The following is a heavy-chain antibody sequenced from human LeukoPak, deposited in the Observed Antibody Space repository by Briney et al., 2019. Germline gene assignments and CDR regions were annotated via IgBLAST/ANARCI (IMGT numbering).Heavy chain of an antibody. CDR2: IYYSGTA. J-gene: IGHJ4*02. V-gene: IGHV4-39*07. CDR1: GDSITSSKYY. D-gene: IGHD6-13*01. CDR3: AGQKFAEDTSSWYGLIDF. Sequence: PSETLSLTCTVYGDSITSSKYYWGWIRQPPGKGLQWVGSIYYSGTAYYNPSLKSRVTMSVDTSNNQFSLKLWSVTAADTAVYYCAGQKFAEDTSSWYGLIDFWGQGPLVTVSS.